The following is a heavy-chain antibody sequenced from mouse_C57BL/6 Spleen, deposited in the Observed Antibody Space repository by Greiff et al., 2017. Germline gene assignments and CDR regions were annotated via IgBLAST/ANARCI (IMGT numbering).Heavy chain of an antibody. V-gene: IGHV1-63*01. CDR2: IYPGGGYT. J-gene: IGHJ2*01. D-gene: IGHD1-1*01. CDR3: ARPGSEGYFDY. CDR1: GYTFTNYW. Sequence: QVQLQQSGAELVRPGTSVKMSCKASGYTFTNYWIGWAKQRPGHGLEWIGYIYPGGGYTNYNEKFKGKATLTADKSSSTAYMQLSSLTSEDSAIYYCARPGSEGYFDYWGQGTTLTVSS.